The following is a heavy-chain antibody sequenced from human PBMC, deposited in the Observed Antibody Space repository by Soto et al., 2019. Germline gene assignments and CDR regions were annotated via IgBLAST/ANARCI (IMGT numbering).Heavy chain of an antibody. D-gene: IGHD6-19*01. CDR3: ARAPYSSGWWGFDY. CDR2: INHSGST. J-gene: IGHJ4*02. CDR1: GGSFSGYY. Sequence: SETLSLTCAVYGGSFSGYYWSWIRQPPGKGLEWIGEINHSGSTNYNPSLKSRVTISVDTSKNQFSLYLQMNSLRTEDTAVYYCARAPYSSGWWGFDYWGQGTLVTVSS. V-gene: IGHV4-34*01.